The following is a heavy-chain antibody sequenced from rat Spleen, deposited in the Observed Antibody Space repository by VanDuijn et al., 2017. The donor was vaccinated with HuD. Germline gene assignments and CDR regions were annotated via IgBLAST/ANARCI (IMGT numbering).Heavy chain of an antibody. CDR2: INYDGTNI. V-gene: IGHV5-20*01. CDR1: GSIFSDYY. D-gene: IGHD1-6*01. Sequence: EVQLVESGGGVVQPGRSLKISCAASGSIFSDYYLAWVRQAPTKGLEWVASINYDGTNIHYRDSMKGRFTFSRDNSKSSQYLQMDSLRSEDSATYYCTRDRILRSTGFDYWGQGVMVTVSS. CDR3: TRDRILRSTGFDY. J-gene: IGHJ2*01.